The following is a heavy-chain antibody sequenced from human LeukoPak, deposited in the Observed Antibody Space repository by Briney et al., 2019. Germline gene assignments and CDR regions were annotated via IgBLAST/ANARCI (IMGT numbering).Heavy chain of an antibody. CDR3: AKDKTGYFYYYDS. CDR2: ISGNTLST. V-gene: IGHV3-23*01. J-gene: IGHJ4*02. D-gene: IGHD3-9*01. Sequence: GGSLGLSCTASGFPFSSYAMSWVRQAPGEGLEWVSMISGNTLSTYYPDSVKGRFTISRDNSKSTVYLEMNNLRAEDTALYYCAKDKTGYFYYYDSWGQGTPVTVSS. CDR1: GFPFSSYA.